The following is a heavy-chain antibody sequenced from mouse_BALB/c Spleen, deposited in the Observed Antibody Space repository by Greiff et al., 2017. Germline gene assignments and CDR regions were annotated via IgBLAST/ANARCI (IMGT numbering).Heavy chain of an antibody. CDR2: INPYNDGT. CDR1: GYTFTSYV. Sequence: VQLKESGPDLVKPGASVKMSCKASGYTFTSYVMHWVKQKPGQGLEWIGYINPYNDGTKYNEKFKGKATLTSDKSSSTAYMELSSLTSEDSAVYYCAPYYRSAWFAYWGQGTLVTVSA. V-gene: IGHV1-14*01. CDR3: APYYRSAWFAY. D-gene: IGHD2-14*01. J-gene: IGHJ3*01.